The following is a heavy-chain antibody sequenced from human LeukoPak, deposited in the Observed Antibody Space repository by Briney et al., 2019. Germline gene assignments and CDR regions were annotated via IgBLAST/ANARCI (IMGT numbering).Heavy chain of an antibody. J-gene: IGHJ4*02. CDR3: AKANYGSGSYEFFDH. D-gene: IGHD3-10*01. Sequence: PGRSLRLSCAASGFTFDDYAMHWVRQAPGKGLEWVSGISWNSGSIGYADSVKGRFTISRDNAKNSLYLQMNSLRAEDTALYYCAKANYGSGSYEFFDHWGQGTLVTVPS. CDR2: ISWNSGSI. CDR1: GFTFDDYA. V-gene: IGHV3-9*01.